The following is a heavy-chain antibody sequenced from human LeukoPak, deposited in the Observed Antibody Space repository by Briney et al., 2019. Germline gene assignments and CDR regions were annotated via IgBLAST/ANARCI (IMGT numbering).Heavy chain of an antibody. V-gene: IGHV3-23*01. CDR2: IFPSGGEI. CDR3: ATYRQVLLPFEA. CDR1: GFTFSTFA. J-gene: IGHJ5*02. Sequence: GGSLRLSCAASGFTFSTFAMLWVRQPRGKELEWVSSIFPSGGEIHYADSVRGRFTISRDNSKSTLSLQMNSLRAEDTAIYYCATYRQVLLPFEAWGQGALVTVSS. D-gene: IGHD2-8*02.